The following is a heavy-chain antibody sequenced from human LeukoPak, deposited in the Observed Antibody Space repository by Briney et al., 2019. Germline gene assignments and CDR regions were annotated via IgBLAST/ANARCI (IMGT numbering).Heavy chain of an antibody. J-gene: IGHJ1*01. D-gene: IGHD3-10*01. V-gene: IGHV3-66*01. Sequence: PGGSLRLSCVASGFTVSSNFISWVRQAPGKGLEWVSIIYSGGTTYYADSLKGRFTISRDNSKNTVYLQMNSLRAEDTAVYYCARVGRSGTYYNYEYFQHWGQGSLVTVSS. CDR1: GFTVSSNF. CDR3: ARVGRSGTYYNYEYFQH. CDR2: IYSGGTT.